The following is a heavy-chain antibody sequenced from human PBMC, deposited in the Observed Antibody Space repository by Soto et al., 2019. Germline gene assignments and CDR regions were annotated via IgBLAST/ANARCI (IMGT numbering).Heavy chain of an antibody. CDR1: GYTFTRYG. J-gene: IGHJ5*02. D-gene: IGHD2-8*01. CDR3: AGDPCTNGVCYGLWFDP. CDR2: ISAYNGNT. Sequence: GPVKVSCKASGYTFTRYGISWVRQAPGQGLEWMGWISAYNGNTNYAQKLQGRVTMTTDTSTSTAYMELRSLRSDDTAVYYCAGDPCTNGVCYGLWFDPWGQGTLVTVSS. V-gene: IGHV1-18*01.